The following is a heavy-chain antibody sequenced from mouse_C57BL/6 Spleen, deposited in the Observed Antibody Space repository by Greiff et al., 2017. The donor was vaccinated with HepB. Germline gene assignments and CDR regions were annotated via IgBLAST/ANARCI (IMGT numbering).Heavy chain of an antibody. Sequence: EVQLVESGGGLVKPGGSLKLSCAASGFTFSDYGMHWVRQAPEKELEWVAYISSGSSTIYYADTVKGRFTISRDNAKNTLFLQMTSLRSEDTAMYYCARRKGFDYWGQGTTLTVSS. J-gene: IGHJ2*01. CDR1: GFTFSDYG. CDR3: ARRKGFDY. V-gene: IGHV5-17*01. CDR2: ISSGSSTI.